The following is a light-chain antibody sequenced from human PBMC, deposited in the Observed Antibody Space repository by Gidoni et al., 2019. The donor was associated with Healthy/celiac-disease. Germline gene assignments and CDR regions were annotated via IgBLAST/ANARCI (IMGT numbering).Light chain of an antibody. CDR3: MQALPTLYT. CDR1: QSLLHSNGYNY. V-gene: IGKV2-28*01. Sequence: DIVMTQSPLSLPVTPGEPASISCRSSQSLLHSNGYNYLDWYLQKPGQSPQLLIYLGSNRASGVPDRFSGSGSGTDFTLKISRVEAEDVGVYYCMQALPTLYTFGQXTKLEIK. CDR2: LGS. J-gene: IGKJ2*01.